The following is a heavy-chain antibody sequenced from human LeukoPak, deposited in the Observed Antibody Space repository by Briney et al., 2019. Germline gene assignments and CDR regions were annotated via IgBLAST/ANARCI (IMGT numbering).Heavy chain of an antibody. CDR2: ISSSSSYI. CDR3: ARSITIFGVVIIEEYYFDY. V-gene: IGHV3-21*01. Sequence: PGGSLRLSCAASGFTFSSYSMNWVRQAPGKGLEWVSSISSSSSYIYYADSVKGRFTIPRDNAKNSLYLQMNSLRAEDTAVYYCARSITIFGVVIIEEYYFDYWGQGTPVTVSS. D-gene: IGHD3-3*01. CDR1: GFTFSSYS. J-gene: IGHJ4*02.